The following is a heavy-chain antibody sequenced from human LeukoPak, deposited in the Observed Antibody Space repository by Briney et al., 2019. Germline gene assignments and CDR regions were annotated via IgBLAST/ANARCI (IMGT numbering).Heavy chain of an antibody. CDR1: GFTFSSYS. CDR3: AREYADGYNSNFDY. V-gene: IGHV3-21*01. Sequence: GGSLRLSCAASGFTFSSYSMSWVRQAPGKGLEWVSYISSSSSYIHYADSVKGRFTISRDNAKNSQYLQMNSLRAEDTAVYYCAREYADGYNSNFDYWGQGTLVTVSS. J-gene: IGHJ4*02. D-gene: IGHD5-24*01. CDR2: ISSSSSYI.